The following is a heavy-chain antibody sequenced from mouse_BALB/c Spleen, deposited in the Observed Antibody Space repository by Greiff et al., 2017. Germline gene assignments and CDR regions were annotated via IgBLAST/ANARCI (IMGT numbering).Heavy chain of an antibody. Sequence: EVQLVESGGGLVQPGGSRKLSCAASGFTFSSFGMHWVRQAPEKGLEWVAYISSGSSTIYYADTVKGRFTISRDNPKNTLFLQMTSLRSEDTAMYYCARDEDWYFDVWGAGTTVTVSS. CDR1: GFTFSSFG. V-gene: IGHV5-17*02. CDR3: ARDEDWYFDV. J-gene: IGHJ1*01. CDR2: ISSGSSTI.